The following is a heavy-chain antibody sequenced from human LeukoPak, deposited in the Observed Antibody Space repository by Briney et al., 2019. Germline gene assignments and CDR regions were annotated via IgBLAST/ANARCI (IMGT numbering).Heavy chain of an antibody. D-gene: IGHD6-13*01. CDR3: AKADPIYSSSWYYFDY. J-gene: IGHJ4*02. CDR2: ISSSSSYI. V-gene: IGHV3-21*04. CDR1: GFTFSSYS. Sequence: GGSLRLSCAASGFTFSSYSMNWVRQAPGKGLEWVSSISSSSSYIYYADSVKGRFTISRDNSKNTLYLQMNSLRAEDTAVYYCAKADPIYSSSWYYFDYWGQGTLVTVSS.